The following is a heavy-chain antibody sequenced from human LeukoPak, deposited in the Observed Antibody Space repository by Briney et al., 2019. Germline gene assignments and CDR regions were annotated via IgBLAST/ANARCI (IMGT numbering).Heavy chain of an antibody. D-gene: IGHD2-2*01. CDR2: IYTSGST. CDR1: GGSISSYY. J-gene: IGHJ6*03. Sequence: SETLSLTCTVSGGSISSYYWSWIRQPPGKGLEWIGYIYTSGSTNYNPSLKSPVTISVDTSKNQFSLKLSSVTAADTAVYYCVGSSTSYYYMDVWAKGPRSPSP. V-gene: IGHV4-4*09. CDR3: VGSSTSYYYMDV.